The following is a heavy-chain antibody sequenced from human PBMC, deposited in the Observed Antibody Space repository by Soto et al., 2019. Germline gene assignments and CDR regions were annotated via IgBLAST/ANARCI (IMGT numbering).Heavy chain of an antibody. CDR3: AKWNGGFDY. D-gene: IGHD3-16*01. CDR1: GFTFSSYG. J-gene: IGHJ4*02. V-gene: IGHV3-30*18. CDR2: ISYDGSYK. Sequence: QVQLVESGGGVVQPGRSLRLSCAASGFTFSSYGMHWVRQAPGKGLECVAVISYDGSYKYYADSVNGRFTISRDNSKNTLYLQMNSLRAEDTAVYYCAKWNGGFDYWGQGTLVTVSS.